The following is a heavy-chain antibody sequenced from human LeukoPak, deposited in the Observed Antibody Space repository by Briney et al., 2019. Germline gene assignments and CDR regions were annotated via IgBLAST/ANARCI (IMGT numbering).Heavy chain of an antibody. CDR3: AKSPWGVTVTTVY. D-gene: IGHD4-4*01. CDR2: ISGSGGST. Sequence: PGGSLRLSCAASGFTFSSHAMSWVRQAPGKGLEWVSAISGSGGSTYYADSVKGRFTISRDNSKNTLYLQMNSLRAEDTAVYYCAKSPWGVTVTTVYWGQGTLVTVSS. V-gene: IGHV3-23*01. CDR1: GFTFSSHA. J-gene: IGHJ4*02.